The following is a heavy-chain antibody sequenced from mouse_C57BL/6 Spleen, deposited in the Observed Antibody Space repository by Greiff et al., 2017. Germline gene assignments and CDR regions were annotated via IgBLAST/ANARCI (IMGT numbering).Heavy chain of an antibody. CDR2: LYPGDGDT. J-gene: IGHJ3*01. V-gene: IGHV1-80*01. CDR1: GYAFSSYW. D-gene: IGHD2-3*01. CDR3: AREWMVTPFAY. Sequence: QVQLQQSGAELVKPGASVQISCKASGYAFSSYWMNWVKQRPGTGLEWIGQLYPGDGDTNYNGKFKGKATLNADKSSSTAYMQLSSLTSEDSAVYFCAREWMVTPFAYWGQGTLVTVSA.